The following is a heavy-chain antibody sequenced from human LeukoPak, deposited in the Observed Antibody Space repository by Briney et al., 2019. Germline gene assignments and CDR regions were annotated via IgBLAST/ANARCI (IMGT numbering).Heavy chain of an antibody. CDR1: GYSISCGYY. D-gene: IGHD1-1*01. V-gene: IGHV4-38-2*02. J-gene: IGHJ4*02. CDR3: ARSRGRLAQLDY. Sequence: PSETLSLTCTVSGYSISCGYYWGWIRPPPGKGLEWIGSIYHSGNTYYNPSLKSRVTISVDTSKNQFSLKLRSVTAADTAVYYCARSRGRLAQLDYWGQGTLVTVSS. CDR2: IYHSGNT.